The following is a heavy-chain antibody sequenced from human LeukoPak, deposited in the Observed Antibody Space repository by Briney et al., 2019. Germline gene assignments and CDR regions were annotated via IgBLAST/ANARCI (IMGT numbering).Heavy chain of an antibody. V-gene: IGHV4-61*01. Sequence: KPSETLSLTCTVSGGSVSSGSYYWSWIRQPPGEGLEWIGYIYYSGSTNYNPSLKSRVTISVDTSKNQFSLKLSSVTAADTAVYYCARGRNSDYYDFWSGTSGRVFDYWGQGTLVTVSS. CDR2: IYYSGST. J-gene: IGHJ4*02. CDR3: ARGRNSDYYDFWSGTSGRVFDY. D-gene: IGHD3-3*01. CDR1: GGSVSSGSYY.